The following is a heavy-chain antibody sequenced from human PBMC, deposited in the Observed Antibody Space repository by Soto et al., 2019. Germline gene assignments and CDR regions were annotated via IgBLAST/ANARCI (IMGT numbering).Heavy chain of an antibody. V-gene: IGHV4-30-4*01. CDR1: GGSISSGDYY. J-gene: IGHJ5*02. CDR2: IYYSGST. D-gene: IGHD6-6*01. Sequence: SETLSLTCTVSGGSISSGDYYWSWIRQPPGKGLEWIGYIYYSGSTYYNPSLKSRVTISVDTSKNQFSLKLSSVTAADTAVYYCARDSSSSGYNWFDPWGQGTLVTVSS. CDR3: ARDSSSSGYNWFDP.